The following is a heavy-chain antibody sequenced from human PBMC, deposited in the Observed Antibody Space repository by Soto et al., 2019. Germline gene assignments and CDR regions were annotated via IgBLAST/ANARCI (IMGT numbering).Heavy chain of an antibody. CDR3: ARVHVMVVAGSSFDN. Sequence: PSETMALSCTVSSYCVRISAYCAWIRHPPGKGPEWIASIYHGGTTFYNPSLKSRITISVDTSNNQFSLKLTSVTAADTAVFYCARVHVMVVAGSSFDNWGHGPLVTVSS. J-gene: IGHJ4*01. CDR1: SYCVRISAY. D-gene: IGHD6-19*01. V-gene: IGHV4-38-2*02. CDR2: IYHGGTT.